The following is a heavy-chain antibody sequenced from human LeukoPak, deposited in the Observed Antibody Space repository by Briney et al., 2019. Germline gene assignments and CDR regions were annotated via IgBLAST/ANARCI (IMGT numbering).Heavy chain of an antibody. D-gene: IGHD6-19*01. CDR2: IYYSGST. CDR1: GGSISSSSYY. V-gene: IGHV4-39*07. CDR3: ARCTYSSGWYSVYYYGMDV. Sequence: SETLSLTCTVSGGSISSSSYYWGWICQPPGKGLEWIGSIYYSGSTNYNPSLKSRVTISVDTSKNQFSLKLSSVTAADTAVYYCARCTYSSGWYSVYYYGMDVWGQGTTVTVSS. J-gene: IGHJ6*02.